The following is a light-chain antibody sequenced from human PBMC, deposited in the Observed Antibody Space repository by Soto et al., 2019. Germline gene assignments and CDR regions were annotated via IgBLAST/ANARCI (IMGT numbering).Light chain of an antibody. V-gene: IGLV4-60*03. Sequence: QLVLTQPSSASASLGSSVRLTCSLSSGHSTHIIAWHQHQPGEAPRYLMKIETDGTYSKGSGIPDRFSGSSSGAERYLSISNLQSEDEADYYCETWDTSTQVFGGGTKVTVL. CDR3: ETWDTSTQV. J-gene: IGLJ2*01. CDR2: IETDGTY. CDR1: SGHSTHI.